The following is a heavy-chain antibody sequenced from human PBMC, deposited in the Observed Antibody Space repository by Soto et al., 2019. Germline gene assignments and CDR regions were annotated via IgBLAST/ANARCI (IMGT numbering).Heavy chain of an antibody. CDR3: ARTYYESSGYYREYFQH. V-gene: IGHV5-51*01. CDR1: GYRFTNYW. Sequence: GESLKISCKGSGYRFTNYWIGWVRQMPGKGLEWMGIIYPGDSDTRYSPSFQGQVTISADKSISTAYLQWSSLKASDTAMYYCARTYYESSGYYREYFQHWGQGTLVTVSS. J-gene: IGHJ1*01. CDR2: IYPGDSDT. D-gene: IGHD3-22*01.